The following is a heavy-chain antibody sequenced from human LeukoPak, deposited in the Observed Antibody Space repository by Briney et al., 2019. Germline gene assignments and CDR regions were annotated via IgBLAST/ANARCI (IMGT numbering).Heavy chain of an antibody. CDR1: GYTFTSYD. CDR3: ARGAPQYCSSTSCYEFDY. CDR2: MNPNSGNT. Sequence: ASVKVSCKASGYTFTSYDINWVRQATGQGLEWMGWMNPNSGNTGYAQKFQGRVTMTRNTSISTAYMELSSLRSEDTDVYYCARGAPQYCSSTSCYEFDYWGQGTLVTVSS. J-gene: IGHJ4*02. V-gene: IGHV1-8*01. D-gene: IGHD2-2*01.